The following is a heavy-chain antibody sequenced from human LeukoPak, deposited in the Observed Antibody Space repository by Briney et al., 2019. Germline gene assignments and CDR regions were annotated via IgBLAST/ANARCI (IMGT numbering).Heavy chain of an antibody. Sequence: SETLSLTCAVYGGSFSGYYWSWIRQPPGKGLGWIGEINHSGSTNYNPSLKSRVTISVDTSKNQFSLKLSSVTAADTAVYYCASSITIFGVVIIQSRAFDIWGQGTMVTVSS. J-gene: IGHJ3*02. V-gene: IGHV4-34*01. CDR1: GGSFSGYY. D-gene: IGHD3-3*01. CDR3: ASSITIFGVVIIQSRAFDI. CDR2: INHSGST.